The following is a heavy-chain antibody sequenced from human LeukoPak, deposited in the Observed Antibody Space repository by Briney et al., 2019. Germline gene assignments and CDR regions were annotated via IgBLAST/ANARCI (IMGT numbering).Heavy chain of an antibody. CDR2: IKADGSEK. CDR1: GFSFSGHW. J-gene: IGHJ4*02. Sequence: PGGSLRLSCAASGFSFSGHWMNWVRQPPGKGLEWVANIKADGSEKYYVDPVKGRFTISRDDAKRTVDLQMDNLRAEDTAIYYCAYRNNFEYWGQGALVTVSS. V-gene: IGHV3-7*05. D-gene: IGHD1-26*01. CDR3: AYRNNFEY.